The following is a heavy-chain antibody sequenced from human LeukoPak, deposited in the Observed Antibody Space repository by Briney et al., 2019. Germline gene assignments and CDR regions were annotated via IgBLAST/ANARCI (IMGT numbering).Heavy chain of an antibody. D-gene: IGHD5-24*01. V-gene: IGHV3-21*01. Sequence: GGSLRLSCAASGFTFSSYTMNWVRQAPGKGLEWVSSISSSSSYIYYADSVKGRFTISRDNAKNSLYLQMNSLRAEDTAVYYCARDGDGYSTDFDYWGQGRLVTVSS. CDR3: ARDGDGYSTDFDY. CDR2: ISSSSSYI. J-gene: IGHJ4*02. CDR1: GFTFSSYT.